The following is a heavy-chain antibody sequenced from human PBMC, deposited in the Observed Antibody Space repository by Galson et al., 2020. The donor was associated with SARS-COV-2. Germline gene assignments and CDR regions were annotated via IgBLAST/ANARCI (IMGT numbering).Heavy chain of an antibody. CDR3: ARLHYGDYAPYAFEI. CDR2: TYTSGST. D-gene: IGHD4-17*01. J-gene: IGHJ3*02. Sequence: TLSLTCTVSGGSISSGSYYWSWIRQPAGKGLEWIGHTYTSGSTSYNPSLKSRVTISVDTSKNQFSLMLSSVTSADTAVYYCARLHYGDYAPYAFEILGPGT. V-gene: IGHV4-61*09. CDR1: GGSISSGSYY.